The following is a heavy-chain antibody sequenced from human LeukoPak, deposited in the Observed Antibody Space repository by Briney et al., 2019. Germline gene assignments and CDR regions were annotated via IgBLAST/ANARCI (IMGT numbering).Heavy chain of an antibody. D-gene: IGHD2-15*01. CDR3: ARGGCSGGSCYRKTYFDY. Sequence: GGSLRLSCAASGFTFSSYWMHWVRQAPGKGLVWVSRINSDGSSTSYADSVKGRFTISRDNAKNSLYLQMNSLRAEDTALYYCARGGCSGGSCYRKTYFDYWGQGTLVTVSS. CDR2: INSDGSST. V-gene: IGHV3-74*01. CDR1: GFTFSSYW. J-gene: IGHJ4*02.